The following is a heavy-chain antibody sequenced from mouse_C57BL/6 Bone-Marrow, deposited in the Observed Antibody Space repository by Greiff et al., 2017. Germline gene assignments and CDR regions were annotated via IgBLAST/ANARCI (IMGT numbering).Heavy chain of an antibody. D-gene: IGHD1-1*01. V-gene: IGHV1-55*01. CDR3: ARKIYYGRSPDY. CDR1: GYTFTSYW. Sequence: VQLQQPGAELVKPGASVKMSCKASGYTFTSYWITWVKQRPGQGLEWIGDIYPGSGSTNYNEKFKSKATLTVDTSSSTAYMQLSSLTSEDSAVYCCARKIYYGRSPDYLGQGTTRTVSS. CDR2: IYPGSGST. J-gene: IGHJ2*01.